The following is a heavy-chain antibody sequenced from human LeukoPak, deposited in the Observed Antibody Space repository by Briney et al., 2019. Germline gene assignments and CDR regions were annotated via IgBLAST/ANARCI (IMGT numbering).Heavy chain of an antibody. V-gene: IGHV3-33*01. CDR3: ARSPYGDYGGYYYYGMDV. CDR1: GFTFSSYG. D-gene: IGHD4-17*01. Sequence: GGSLRLSCAASGFTFSSYGMHWVRQAPGKGLEWVAVIWYDGSNKYYADSVKGRFTISRDNSKNTLYLQTNSLRAEDTAVYYCARSPYGDYGGYYYYGMDVWGQGTTVTVSS. J-gene: IGHJ6*02. CDR2: IWYDGSNK.